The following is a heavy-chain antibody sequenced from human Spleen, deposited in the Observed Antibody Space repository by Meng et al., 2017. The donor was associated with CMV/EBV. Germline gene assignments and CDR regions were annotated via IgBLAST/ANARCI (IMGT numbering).Heavy chain of an antibody. J-gene: IGHJ4*02. D-gene: IGHD2-2*02. Sequence: FSVSGASTRSGAYYCPWIRQPPGKGLEWIGYIYYNGTTYCNPSLQSPLTISVDTSKNQFSLNLRSVTAADTAVYYCARDGEDPTAIRWGQGTLVTVSS. CDR2: IYYNGTT. CDR3: ARDGEDPTAIR. V-gene: IGHV4-30-4*08. CDR1: GASTRSGAYY.